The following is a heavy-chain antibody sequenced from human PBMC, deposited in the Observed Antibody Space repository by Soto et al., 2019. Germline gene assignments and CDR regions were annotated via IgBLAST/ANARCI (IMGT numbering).Heavy chain of an antibody. CDR3: ARWGSGSYWDYSGMDV. CDR1: ALTASKNY. CDR2: IYSGGTT. Sequence: EVQLVESGGGLVQPGGSLRLSCAGSALTASKNYMSWVRPPPGKGLEWVSVIYSGGTTYYADSVKDRVSISRDNSKSTLYLQMDNLRAGDTAVYYCARWGSGSYWDYSGMDVWGQGTTVTVSS. J-gene: IGHJ6*02. V-gene: IGHV3-66*01. D-gene: IGHD3-10*01.